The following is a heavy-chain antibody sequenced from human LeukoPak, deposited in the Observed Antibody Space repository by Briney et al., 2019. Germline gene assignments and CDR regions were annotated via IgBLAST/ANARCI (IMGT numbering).Heavy chain of an antibody. V-gene: IGHV3-13*01. CDR2: IGTAGDT. CDR1: GFTFSNYD. Sequence: PGGSLRLSCAASGFTFSNYDMHWLRQAAGKGLEWVSGIGTAGDTYYPGSVKGRFTISRENAKYSLYLHMNSLSAGDTAVYYCASSPAYSSSWYAIDNWGQGTLVTVSS. D-gene: IGHD6-13*01. CDR3: ASSPAYSSSWYAIDN. J-gene: IGHJ4*02.